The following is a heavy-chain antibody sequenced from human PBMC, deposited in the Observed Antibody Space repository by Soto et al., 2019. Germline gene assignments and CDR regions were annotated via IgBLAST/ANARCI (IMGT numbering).Heavy chain of an antibody. CDR1: GYTFTSYD. CDR2: MNPNSGNT. D-gene: IGHD3-22*01. J-gene: IGHJ6*03. V-gene: IGHV1-8*01. Sequence: QVQLVQSGAEVKKPGASVKVSCKASGYTFTSYDINWVRQATGQGLEWMGWMNPNSGNTGYAQKFQGRVTMTRNTSISTAYRELSSLRSEDTAVYYCARGVRLLPTSYYYSYMAVWGKGTTVTVSS. CDR3: ARGVRLLPTSYYYSYMAV.